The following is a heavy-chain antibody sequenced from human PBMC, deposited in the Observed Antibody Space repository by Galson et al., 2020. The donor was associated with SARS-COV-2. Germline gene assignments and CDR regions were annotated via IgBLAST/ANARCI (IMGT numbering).Heavy chain of an antibody. CDR1: GFTFSSYA. Sequence: QRGESLKISWAASGFTFSSYAMQWVRQAPGKGLEWVADISYDGSNTYYADSVKGRFTISRDNSKNTLYLQMNSLRAEDTAVYYCARGPVSGWFDYLDVWGIGPFVTVSS. CDR3: ARGPVSGWFDYLDV. D-gene: IGHD6-19*01. CDR2: ISYDGSNT. J-gene: IGHJ6*03. V-gene: IGHV3-30*04.